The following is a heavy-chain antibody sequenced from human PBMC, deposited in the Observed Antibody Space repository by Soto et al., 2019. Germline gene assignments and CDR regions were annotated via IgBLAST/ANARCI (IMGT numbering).Heavy chain of an antibody. CDR1: GYSFTSYW. Sequence: PGESLKISCKGSGYSFTSYWIGWVRQMPGKGLEWMGIIYPGDSDTRYSPSFQGQVTISADKSISTAYLQWSSLKASDTAMYYCARPSFLYYYDSSGYSRRGAFDIWGQGTMVTVS. V-gene: IGHV5-51*01. D-gene: IGHD3-22*01. J-gene: IGHJ3*02. CDR3: ARPSFLYYYDSSGYSRRGAFDI. CDR2: IYPGDSDT.